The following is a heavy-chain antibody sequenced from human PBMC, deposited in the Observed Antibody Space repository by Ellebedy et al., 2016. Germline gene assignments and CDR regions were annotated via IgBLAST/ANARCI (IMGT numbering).Heavy chain of an antibody. CDR2: IKQDGSEK. J-gene: IGHJ4*02. Sequence: GGSLRLSCAASRFTFSDAWMSRVRQAPVKGLEWVANIKQDGSEKYYVDSVKGRFTISRDNAKNSLYLQMNSLRAEDTAVYYCARAPPYGDYADYWGQGTLVTVSA. CDR3: ARAPPYGDYADY. V-gene: IGHV3-7*01. D-gene: IGHD4-17*01. CDR1: RFTFSDAW.